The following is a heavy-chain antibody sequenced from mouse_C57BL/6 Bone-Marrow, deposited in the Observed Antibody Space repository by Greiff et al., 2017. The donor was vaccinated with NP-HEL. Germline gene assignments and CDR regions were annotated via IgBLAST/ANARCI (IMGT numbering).Heavy chain of an antibody. J-gene: IGHJ1*03. CDR1: GFTFSSYG. CDR2: ISSGGSYT. Sequence: EVKVVESGGDLVKPGGSLKLSCAASGFTFSSYGMSWVRQTPDKRLEWVATISSGGSYTYYPDSVKGRFTISRDNAKNTLYLQMSSLKSEDTAMYYCARHKGSSYWYFDVWGTGTTVTVSS. D-gene: IGHD1-1*01. V-gene: IGHV5-6*01. CDR3: ARHKGSSYWYFDV.